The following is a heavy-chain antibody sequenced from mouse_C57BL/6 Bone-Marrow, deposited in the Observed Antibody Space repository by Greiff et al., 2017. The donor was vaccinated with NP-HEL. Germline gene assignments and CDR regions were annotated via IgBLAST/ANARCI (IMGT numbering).Heavy chain of an antibody. Sequence: QVQLQQPGAELVKPGASVKLSCKASGYTFTSYWMQWVKQRPGQGLEWIGEIDPSDSYTNYNQKFKGKATLTVDTSSSTAYMQLSSLTSEDSAVYYCEGLRNYFDYWGQGTTLTVSS. J-gene: IGHJ2*01. D-gene: IGHD2-12*01. V-gene: IGHV1-50*01. CDR2: IDPSDSYT. CDR3: EGLRNYFDY. CDR1: GYTFTSYW.